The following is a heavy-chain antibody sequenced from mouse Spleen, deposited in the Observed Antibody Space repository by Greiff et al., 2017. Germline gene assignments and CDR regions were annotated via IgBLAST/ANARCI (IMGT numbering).Heavy chain of an antibody. D-gene: IGHD2-4*01. CDR1: GYTFTSYW. V-gene: IGHV1-7*01. CDR2: INPSTGYT. Sequence: QVQLKQSGAELAKPGASVKMSCKASGYTFTSYWMHWVKQRPGQGLEWIGYINPSTGYTEYNQKFKDKATLTADKSSSTAYMQLSSLTSEDSAVYYCARRYDYGAMDYWGQGTSVTVSS. J-gene: IGHJ4*01. CDR3: ARRYDYGAMDY.